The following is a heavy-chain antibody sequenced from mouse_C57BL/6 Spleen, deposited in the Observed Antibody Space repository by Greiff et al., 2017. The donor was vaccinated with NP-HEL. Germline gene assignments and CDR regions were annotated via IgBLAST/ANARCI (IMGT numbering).Heavy chain of an antibody. CDR1: GFSFTSSG. Sequence: VMLVESGPGLVQPSQCLSITCTVSGFSFTSSGVHWVRQSPGKGLEWLGVIWRGGSTDYNAAFMSRLSITNDNSKSQVFFKMNRMQADDTAIYYCAKGRGYSDAMDYWGQGTSVTVSS. CDR2: IWRGGST. V-gene: IGHV2-5*01. CDR3: AKGRGYSDAMDY. J-gene: IGHJ4*01.